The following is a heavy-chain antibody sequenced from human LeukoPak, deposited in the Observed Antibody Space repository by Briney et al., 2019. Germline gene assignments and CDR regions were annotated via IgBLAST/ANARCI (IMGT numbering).Heavy chain of an antibody. J-gene: IGHJ4*02. V-gene: IGHV3-23*01. CDR3: AKDFHGSGSYYAYFDY. CDR1: GFTFSSYA. D-gene: IGHD3-10*01. CDR2: VSGSGGSI. Sequence: GGSLRLSCAASGFTFSSYAMSWVRQAPGKGLEWVSAVSGSGGSIYYADSVKGRFTISRDNSKNTLYLQINSLRAEDTAVYYCAKDFHGSGSYYAYFDYWGQGTLVTVSS.